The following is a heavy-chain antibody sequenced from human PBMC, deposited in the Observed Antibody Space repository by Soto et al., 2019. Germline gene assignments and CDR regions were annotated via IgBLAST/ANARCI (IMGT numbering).Heavy chain of an antibody. Sequence: QVQLVESGGGVVQPGRSLRLSCAASGFTFSSYGMHWVRQAPGKGLEWVAVISYDESNKYYADSVKGRFTISRDSSKNTLYLQVSGLRAEDTAMYYCARDAGIAAAKGALYNRFDPWGQGTLVTVSS. CDR2: ISYDESNK. CDR1: GFTFSSYG. CDR3: ARDAGIAAAKGALYNRFDP. J-gene: IGHJ5*02. D-gene: IGHD6-13*01. V-gene: IGHV3-30*03.